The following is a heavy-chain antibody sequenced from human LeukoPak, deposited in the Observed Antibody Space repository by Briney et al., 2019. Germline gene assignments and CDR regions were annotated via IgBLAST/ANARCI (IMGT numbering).Heavy chain of an antibody. CDR3: ACRTRWPQVAIDY. J-gene: IGHJ4*02. D-gene: IGHD1-1*01. CDR2: IYSGGVT. V-gene: IGHV3-66*01. Sequence: PGGSLRLSCAASGLSVSSNYMTWVRQAPGKGLEWVSVIYSGGVTYYADSLKGRFTISRDNSKNTLYLQMNSLRPEDTAVYYCACRTRWPQVAIDYWGQGTLVTVSS. CDR1: GLSVSSNY.